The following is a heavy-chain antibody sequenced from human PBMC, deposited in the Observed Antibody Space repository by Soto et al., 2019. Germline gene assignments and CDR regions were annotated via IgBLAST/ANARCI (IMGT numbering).Heavy chain of an antibody. CDR3: ARHKGGYYSGVDV. Sequence: PSETLSLTCTVSGGTISSNSYYWAWIRQPPGKGLEWIGNIYYSGTTYYNPSLKSRVTISVDTSKNQFSLKLSSVTAADTAVYYCARHKGGYYSGVDVWGQGTTVTVSS. J-gene: IGHJ6*02. D-gene: IGHD3-16*01. V-gene: IGHV4-39*01. CDR1: GGTISSNSYY. CDR2: IYYSGTT.